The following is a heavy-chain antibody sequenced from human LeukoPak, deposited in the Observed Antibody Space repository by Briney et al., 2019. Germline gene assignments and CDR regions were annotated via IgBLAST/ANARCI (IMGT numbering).Heavy chain of an antibody. V-gene: IGHV3-33*08. CDR2: IWYDGSNK. CDR3: ARSGVLLWFGELSPPDY. Sequence: GGSLRLSCAASGFTFSSYWMSWVRQAPGKGLEWVAVIWYDGSNKYYADSVKGRFTISRDNSKNTLYLQMNSLRAEDTAVYYCARSGVLLWFGELSPPDYWGQGTLVTVSS. CDR1: GFTFSSYW. D-gene: IGHD3-10*01. J-gene: IGHJ4*02.